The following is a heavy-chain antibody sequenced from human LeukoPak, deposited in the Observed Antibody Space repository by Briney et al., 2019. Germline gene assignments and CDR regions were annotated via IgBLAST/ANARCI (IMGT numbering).Heavy chain of an antibody. CDR3: ARRDPFDY. CDR1: GVTFRAYH. J-gene: IGHJ4*02. V-gene: IGHV3-48*02. CDR2: ISSDSGTI. Sequence: GGSLRLSCASSGVTFRAYHMNWVRQAPGKGLEWISFISSDSGTIYYADSVKGRFTISRNNAANSLSLQMNDLRDGDTAVYYCARRDPFDYWGQGTMVTVSS.